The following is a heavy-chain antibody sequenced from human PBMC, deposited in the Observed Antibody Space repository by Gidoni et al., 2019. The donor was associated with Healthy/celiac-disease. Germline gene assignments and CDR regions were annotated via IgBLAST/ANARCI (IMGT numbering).Heavy chain of an antibody. Sequence: QVQLVESGGGLVKPGGSLRLSCAASGFTFSDYYMSWIRQAPGKGLEWVSYISSSSSYTNYADSVKGRFTISRDNAKNSLYLQMNSLRAEDTAVYYCASGWELATYFDYWGQGTLVTVSS. V-gene: IGHV3-11*06. J-gene: IGHJ4*02. CDR3: ASGWELATYFDY. CDR1: GFTFSDYY. D-gene: IGHD1-26*01. CDR2: ISSSSSYT.